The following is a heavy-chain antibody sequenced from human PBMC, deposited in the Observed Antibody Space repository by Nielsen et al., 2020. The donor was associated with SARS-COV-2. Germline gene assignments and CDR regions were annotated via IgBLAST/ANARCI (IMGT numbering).Heavy chain of an antibody. V-gene: IGHV3-9*01. D-gene: IGHD3-10*01. J-gene: IGHJ5*02. Sequence: SLKISCAASGFTFDDYAVHWVRQAPGKGLEWVSGISWNSGSIGYADSVKGRFTISRDNAKNSLYLQMNSLRAEDTALYYCAKDFGDWFDPWGQGTLVTVSS. CDR1: GFTFDDYA. CDR3: AKDFGDWFDP. CDR2: ISWNSGSI.